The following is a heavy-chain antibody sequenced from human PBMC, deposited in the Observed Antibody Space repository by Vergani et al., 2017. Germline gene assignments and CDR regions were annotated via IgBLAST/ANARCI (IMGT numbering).Heavy chain of an antibody. CDR2: IQFDGNNQ. V-gene: IGHV3-30*02. J-gene: IGHJ4*02. CDR3: AKHFRVWGIDY. Sequence: QVQLVESGGGVGQRGGSLSLSCATSGFTLSNYDMQWIRQGRGKGLEFVAFIQFDGNNQYYADSVKGRFTLSRDFSKNTLYLQMNSLRTDDTATYYCAKHFRVWGIDYWGQGTQVIVSS. D-gene: IGHD3-16*01. CDR1: GFTLSNYD.